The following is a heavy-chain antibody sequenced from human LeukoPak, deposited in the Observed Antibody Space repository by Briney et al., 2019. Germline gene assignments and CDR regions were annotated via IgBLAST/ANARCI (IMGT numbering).Heavy chain of an antibody. V-gene: IGHV3-21*01. J-gene: IGHJ6*03. CDR2: ISSSSSYI. Sequence: GGSLRLSCAASGFTFSSYSMNWVRQAPGKGLEWVSSISSSSSYIYYADSVKGRFTISRDNAKNSLYLQMNSLRAEDTAVYYCARDRVVREFNHYYYYYMDVWGKGTTVTISS. D-gene: IGHD3-10*01. CDR3: ARDRVVREFNHYYYYYMDV. CDR1: GFTFSSYS.